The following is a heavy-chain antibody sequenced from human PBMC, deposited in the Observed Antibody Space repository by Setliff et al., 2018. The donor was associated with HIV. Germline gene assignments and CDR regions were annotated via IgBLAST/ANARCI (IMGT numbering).Heavy chain of an antibody. CDR2: IYYSGTT. V-gene: IGHV4-39*01. D-gene: IGHD1-26*01. CDR1: GGFVSRSNYV. Sequence: PSETLSLTCTLAGGFVSRSNYVWGWVRQSPKKGLEWIGSIYYSGTTYYNPTLKSRVSISIDTPKNQFSLKLTSMTAADTAVYYCARRKVGAHTGGWFDPWGQGTLVTVSS. J-gene: IGHJ5*02. CDR3: ARRKVGAHTGGWFDP.